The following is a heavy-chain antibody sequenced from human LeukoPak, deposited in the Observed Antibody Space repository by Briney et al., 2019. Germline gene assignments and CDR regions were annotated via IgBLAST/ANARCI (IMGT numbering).Heavy chain of an antibody. CDR1: GFTFSSYD. CDR2: IGTDGGT. V-gene: IGHV3-13*01. CDR3: ARGRNYGDLDY. D-gene: IGHD4-17*01. J-gene: IGHJ4*02. Sequence: GGSLRLSCGVSGFTFSSYDMHWVRQARGRGVEWVSGIGTDGGTYYRGSVKGRFTISRENAKNSLYLQMNSLRAEDTAVYYCARGRNYGDLDYWGQGTLVTVSS.